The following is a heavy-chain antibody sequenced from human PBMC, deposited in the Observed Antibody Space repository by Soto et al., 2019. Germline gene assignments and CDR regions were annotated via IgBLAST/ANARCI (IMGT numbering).Heavy chain of an antibody. CDR2: ISPYNGDT. V-gene: IGHV1-18*01. D-gene: IGHD2-15*01. CDR1: GYTFTDFG. Sequence: ASVKVSCKASGYTFTDFGISWVRQAPGQGLEWMGWISPYNGDTKYTQKLQGRVTMTTDTSTGTAYMELRSLRSDDTAVYYCAREYCSGGSCYGVDYWGQGTLVTVSS. CDR3: AREYCSGGSCYGVDY. J-gene: IGHJ4*02.